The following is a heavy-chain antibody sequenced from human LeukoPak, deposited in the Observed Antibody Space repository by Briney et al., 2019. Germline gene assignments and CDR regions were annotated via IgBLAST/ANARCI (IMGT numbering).Heavy chain of an antibody. J-gene: IGHJ4*02. D-gene: IGHD4-17*01. CDR2: IHSSGST. CDR1: GGSISGQY. V-gene: IGHV4-59*11. Sequence: SETLSLTCTVSGGSISGQYWSWIRQPPGKGLEWIAYIHSSGSTQYNASLKSRVTMSLDTSKNQFSLKLSSVTDADTALYYCARGLDYGDAVDYWGQGILVIVSS. CDR3: ARGLDYGDAVDY.